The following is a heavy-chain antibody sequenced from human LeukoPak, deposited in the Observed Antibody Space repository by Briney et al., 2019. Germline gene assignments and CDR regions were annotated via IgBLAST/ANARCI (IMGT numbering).Heavy chain of an antibody. J-gene: IGHJ6*03. Sequence: GALRLSCAASGFIVNTKYMNWVRQAPGKGLEWVSMIYTGGSTYYADSVRGRFTISRDNSKNTLYLQMNSLRSEDTAVYYCARFGPGEDRSGNYYYYMDVWGKGTTVTVSS. CDR3: ARFGPGEDRSGNYYYYMDV. CDR2: IYTGGST. CDR1: GFIVNTKY. V-gene: IGHV3-53*05. D-gene: IGHD3-16*01.